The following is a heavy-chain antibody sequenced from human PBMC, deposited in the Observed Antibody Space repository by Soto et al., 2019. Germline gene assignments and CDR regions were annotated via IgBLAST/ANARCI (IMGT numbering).Heavy chain of an antibody. Sequence: GASVKVSCKASGGTFSSYAISWVRQAPGQGLEWMGGIIPIFGTANYAQKFQGRVTITADESTSTAYMELSSLRSEDTAVYYCARLYYDSSGYYRRIDDYWGQGTLVTVS. V-gene: IGHV1-69*13. D-gene: IGHD3-22*01. CDR3: ARLYYDSSGYYRRIDDY. CDR2: IIPIFGTA. J-gene: IGHJ4*02. CDR1: GGTFSSYA.